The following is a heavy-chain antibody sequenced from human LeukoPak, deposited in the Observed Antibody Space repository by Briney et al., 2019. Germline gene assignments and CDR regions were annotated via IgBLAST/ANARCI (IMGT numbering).Heavy chain of an antibody. V-gene: IGHV3-48*03. Sequence: GGSLRLSCAASGFTFTSFQMTWVRQAPGKGLEWVSYISSGGTIYYADSVKGRFTISRDNAKNSLYLQMDSLRAEDTAVYYCARVSGKQSSSWYAFDIWGQGTMVTVSS. CDR1: GFTFTSFQ. D-gene: IGHD6-13*01. CDR2: ISSGGTI. J-gene: IGHJ3*02. CDR3: ARVSGKQSSSWYAFDI.